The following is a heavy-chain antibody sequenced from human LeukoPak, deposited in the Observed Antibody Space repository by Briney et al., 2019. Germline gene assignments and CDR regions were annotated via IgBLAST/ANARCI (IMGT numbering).Heavy chain of an antibody. D-gene: IGHD5-12*01. J-gene: IGHJ4*02. CDR2: IIPIFGTA. V-gene: IGHV1-69*01. CDR1: GGTFSSYA. CDR3: ARDAFLSGSLSPIDY. Sequence: GSSVKVSCKASGGTFSSYAISWVRQAPGQGLEWMGGIIPIFGTANYAQKFQGRVTITADESTSTVYMELSSLRSEDTALYYCARDAFLSGSLSPIDYWGQGTLVTVSS.